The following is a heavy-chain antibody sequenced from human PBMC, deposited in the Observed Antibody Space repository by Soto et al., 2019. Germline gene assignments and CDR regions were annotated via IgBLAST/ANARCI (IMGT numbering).Heavy chain of an antibody. V-gene: IGHV3-30*18. CDR2: ISYDGSNK. Sequence: QVQLVESGGGVVQPGRSLRLSCAASGFTFSSYGMHWVRQAPGKGLEWVAVISYDGSNKYYADSVKGRFTISRDNSKNTLDLQMNSLRAEDTAVYYCAKDPRREYYYYGMDVWGQGTTVTVSS. CDR3: AKDPRREYYYYGMDV. D-gene: IGHD1-26*01. J-gene: IGHJ6*02. CDR1: GFTFSSYG.